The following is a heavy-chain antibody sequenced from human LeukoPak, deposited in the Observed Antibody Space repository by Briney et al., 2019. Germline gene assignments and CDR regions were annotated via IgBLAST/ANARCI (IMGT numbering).Heavy chain of an antibody. Sequence: AGGSLRLSCAASGFTFSSYAMSWVRQAPGKGLEWVSAISGSGGSTYYADSVKGRFTISRDNSKNTLYLQMNSLRAEDTAVYYCAKLADSNGLGPWFDYWGQGTLVTVSS. V-gene: IGHV3-23*01. CDR3: AKLADSNGLGPWFDY. CDR2: ISGSGGST. D-gene: IGHD6-19*01. J-gene: IGHJ4*02. CDR1: GFTFSSYA.